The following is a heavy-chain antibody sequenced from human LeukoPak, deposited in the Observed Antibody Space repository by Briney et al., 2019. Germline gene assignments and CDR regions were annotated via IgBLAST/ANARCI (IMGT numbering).Heavy chain of an antibody. J-gene: IGHJ3*02. CDR3: AREGGYSYGSDAFDI. CDR1: GFTFDDYG. V-gene: IGHV3-20*04. D-gene: IGHD5-18*01. Sequence: GGSLRLSCAASGFTFDDYGMSWVRQAPGKGLEWVSGINWNGGSTGYADSVKGRFTISRDNAKNSLCLQMNSLRAEDTALYYCAREGGYSYGSDAFDIWGQGTMVTVSS. CDR2: INWNGGST.